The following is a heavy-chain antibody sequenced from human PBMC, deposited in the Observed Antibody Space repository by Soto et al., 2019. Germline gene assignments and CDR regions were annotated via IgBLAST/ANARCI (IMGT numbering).Heavy chain of an antibody. V-gene: IGHV4-31*03. J-gene: IGHJ2*01. CDR1: GGSISSGGYY. CDR3: ARLNVDTAMVSWYFDL. CDR2: IYYSGST. D-gene: IGHD5-18*01. Sequence: QVQLQESGPGLVKPSQTLSLTCTVSGGSISSGGYYWSWIRQHPGKGLEWIGYIYYSGSTYYNQSLKSRVTISVDTSKNPLPLKLSSVNAADTAVYYCARLNVDTAMVSWYFDLWGRGTLVTVSS.